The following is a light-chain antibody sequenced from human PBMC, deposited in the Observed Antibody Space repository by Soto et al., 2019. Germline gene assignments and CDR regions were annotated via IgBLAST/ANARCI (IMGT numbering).Light chain of an antibody. CDR1: QDISHY. V-gene: IGKV1-9*01. Sequence: IQLTQSPSSLSASVGDRVTTTCRASQDISHYVVWYQQKPGKAPKVLIYEASTLQSGVPSRFSGSGYGTDFTLTISSLQPEDFATYYCQQVKNNLPLTFGGGTKVEIK. J-gene: IGKJ4*01. CDR3: QQVKNNLPLT. CDR2: EAS.